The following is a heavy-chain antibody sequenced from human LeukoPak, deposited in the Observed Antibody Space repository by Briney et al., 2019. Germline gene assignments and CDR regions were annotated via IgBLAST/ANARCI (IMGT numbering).Heavy chain of an antibody. J-gene: IGHJ5*02. V-gene: IGHV4-30-4*07. Sequence: SETLSLTCAVSGGSISSGGYSWSWIRQPPGKGLEWIGYIYYSGSTYYSGSTHYKLSLKSRATISVDTSKNQFSLKLSSVTAADTAVYYCARDYALTSLEMATILNWFDPWGQGTLVTVSS. D-gene: IGHD5-24*01. CDR2: IYYSGSTYYSGST. CDR1: GGSISSGGYS. CDR3: ARDYALTSLEMATILNWFDP.